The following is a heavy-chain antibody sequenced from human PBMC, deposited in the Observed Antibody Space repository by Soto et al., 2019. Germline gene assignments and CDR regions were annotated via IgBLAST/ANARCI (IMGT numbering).Heavy chain of an antibody. CDR2: IWYDGSRT. CDR3: ARDQLDRLKPRETRYFDY. V-gene: IGHV3-33*01. D-gene: IGHD3-3*01. Sequence: PWWSLRLSCSASLFTFSNYGMHWLRQAPGKGLEWVAVIWYDGSRTFYADSVKDRFIISRDNSKNALSLEMNSLRADDTAVYYCARDQLDRLKPRETRYFDYWGQGALVTAPQ. CDR1: LFTFSNYG. J-gene: IGHJ4*02.